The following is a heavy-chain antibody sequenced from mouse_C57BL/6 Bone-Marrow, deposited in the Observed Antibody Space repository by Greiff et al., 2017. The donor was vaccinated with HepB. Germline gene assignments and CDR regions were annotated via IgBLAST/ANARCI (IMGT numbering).Heavy chain of an antibody. Sequence: DVKLVESGGGLVKPGGSLKLSCAASGFTFSSYTMSWVRQTPEKRLEWVATISGGGGNTYYPDSVKGRFTISRDNAKNTLYLQMSSLRSEDTALYYCARNGNYVGTYWGQGTLVTVSA. D-gene: IGHD2-1*01. CDR2: ISGGGGNT. CDR1: GFTFSSYT. V-gene: IGHV5-9*01. CDR3: ARNGNYVGTY. J-gene: IGHJ3*01.